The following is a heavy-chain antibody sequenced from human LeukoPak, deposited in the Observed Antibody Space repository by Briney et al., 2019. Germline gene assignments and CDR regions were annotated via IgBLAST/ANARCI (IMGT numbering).Heavy chain of an antibody. Sequence: GASVKVSCKASGGTFSSYAISWVRQAPEQGLEWMGGIIPIFGTANYAQKFQGRVTITADESTSTAYMELSSLRSEDTAVYYCAHPPSSDAFYFDYWGQGTLVTVSS. CDR2: IIPIFGTA. J-gene: IGHJ4*02. V-gene: IGHV1-69*13. CDR3: AHPPSSDAFYFDY. D-gene: IGHD3-16*01. CDR1: GGTFSSYA.